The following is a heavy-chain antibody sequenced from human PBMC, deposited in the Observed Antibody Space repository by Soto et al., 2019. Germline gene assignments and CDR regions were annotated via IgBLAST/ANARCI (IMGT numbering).Heavy chain of an antibody. Sequence: PSETLSLTCTVSGASIISSSYYWGWIRQPPGKGLEWIGSINYSGSTYYNPSLKSRVTISADTSKNQFSLKLRSVTAADTAVYYCTRDASRDSSARGWFDPWGPGTLVTVSS. CDR3: TRDASRDSSARGWFDP. D-gene: IGHD6-13*01. V-gene: IGHV4-39*02. CDR1: GASIISSSYY. J-gene: IGHJ5*02. CDR2: INYSGST.